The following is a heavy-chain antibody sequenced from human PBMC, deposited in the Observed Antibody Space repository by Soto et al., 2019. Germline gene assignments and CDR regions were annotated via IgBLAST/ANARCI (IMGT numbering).Heavy chain of an antibody. CDR3: ARGRGGYSYGTWFDY. CDR2: IYYSGST. J-gene: IGHJ4*02. V-gene: IGHV4-59*01. Sequence: SETLSLTCTVSGGSISIYYWSWIRQPAGKGLEWIGYIYYSGSTNYNPSLKSRATISVDTSKNQFSLKLSSVTAADTAVYYCARGRGGYSYGTWFDYWGQGTLVTVSS. CDR1: GGSISIYY. D-gene: IGHD5-18*01.